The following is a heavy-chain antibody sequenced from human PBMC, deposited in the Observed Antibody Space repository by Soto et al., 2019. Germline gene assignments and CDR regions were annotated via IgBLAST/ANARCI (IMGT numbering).Heavy chain of an antibody. V-gene: IGHV1-69*13. CDR1: GGTFSSYA. J-gene: IGHJ5*02. D-gene: IGHD2-15*01. CDR2: IIPIFGTA. CDR3: TRYCSGGSCYSGSDWFDP. Sequence: SVKVSCKASGGTFSSYAISWVRQAPGQGLEWMGGIIPIFGTANYAQKFQGRVTITADESTSTAYMELSSLRSEDTAVYYCTRYCSGGSCYSGSDWFDPWGQGTLVTAPQ.